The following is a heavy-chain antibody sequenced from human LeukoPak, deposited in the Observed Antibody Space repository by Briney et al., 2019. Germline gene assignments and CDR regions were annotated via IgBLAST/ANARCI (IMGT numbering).Heavy chain of an antibody. V-gene: IGHV4-34*01. J-gene: IGHJ4*02. CDR1: GGSFSGYY. CDR2: INHSGST. Sequence: SETLSLTCAVYGGSFSGYYWGWIRQPPGKGLEWIGEINHSGSTNYNPSLKSRVTISVDTSKNQFSLKLSSVTAADTAVYYRARGVYYFDYWGQGALVTVSS. CDR3: ARGVYYFDY.